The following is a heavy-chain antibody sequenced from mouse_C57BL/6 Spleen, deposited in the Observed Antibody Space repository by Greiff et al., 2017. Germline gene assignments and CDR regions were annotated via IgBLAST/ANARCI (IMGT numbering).Heavy chain of an antibody. J-gene: IGHJ2*01. CDR1: GYTFTSYW. CDR2: IDPSDSYT. V-gene: IGHV1-50*01. CDR3: ARLGSNYVDY. D-gene: IGHD5-1*01. Sequence: QVQLQQPGAELVKPGASVKLSCKASGYTFTSYWMQWVKQRPGQGLEWIGEIDPSDSYTNYNQKFKGKATLTVDTSSSTAYMQLSSLTSEDSAVYYCARLGSNYVDYWGQGTTLTGSS.